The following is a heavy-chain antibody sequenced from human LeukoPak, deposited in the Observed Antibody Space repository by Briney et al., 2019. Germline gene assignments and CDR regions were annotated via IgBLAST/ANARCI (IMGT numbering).Heavy chain of an antibody. Sequence: PSETLSLTCTVSGGSIRNYYWSWIRQPPGKGLEWIGEINHSGSTNYNPSLKSRVTISVDTSKNQFSLKLSSVTAADTAVYYCARGGRSQRFLEFLYYFDYWGQGTLVTVSS. J-gene: IGHJ4*02. V-gene: IGHV4-34*01. CDR2: INHSGST. D-gene: IGHD3-3*01. CDR1: GGSIRNYY. CDR3: ARGGRSQRFLEFLYYFDY.